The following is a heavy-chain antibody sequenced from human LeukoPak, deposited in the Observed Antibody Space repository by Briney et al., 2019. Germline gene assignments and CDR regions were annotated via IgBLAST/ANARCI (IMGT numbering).Heavy chain of an antibody. V-gene: IGHV1-46*01. CDR3: ARGPSDSSSWTLYYFDY. CDR2: INPSGGNT. Sequence: EASVTVSCKASGYTFTSYYMHWVRQAPGQGLEWMGIINPSGGNTGYAQKFQGRVTITRNTSISTAYMELSSLRSEDTAVYYCARGPSDSSSWTLYYFDYWGQGTLVTVSS. CDR1: GYTFTSYY. D-gene: IGHD6-13*01. J-gene: IGHJ4*02.